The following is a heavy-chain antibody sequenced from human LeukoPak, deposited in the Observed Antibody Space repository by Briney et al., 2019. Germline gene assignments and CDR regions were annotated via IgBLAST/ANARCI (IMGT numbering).Heavy chain of an antibody. J-gene: IGHJ6*03. CDR3: ARGSNYYYYYYYYMDV. Sequence: SWETLSLTCTVSGGSISSYYWRWIRQTTGKGLEWIWYIDTSWRTNYNPSLKSRVTISVDTSKNQFSLKLSSVTAADTAVYYCARGSNYYYYYYYYMDVWGKGTTGTVSS. D-gene: IGHD4-11*01. CDR1: GGSISSYY. CDR2: IDTSWRT. V-gene: IGHV4-4*08.